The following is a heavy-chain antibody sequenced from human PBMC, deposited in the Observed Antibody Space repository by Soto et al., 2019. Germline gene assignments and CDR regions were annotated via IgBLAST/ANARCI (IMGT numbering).Heavy chain of an antibody. D-gene: IGHD6-13*01. CDR2: ISHSGNT. Sequence: PSETLSLTCTVSGGSVTSGDYYWSWIRQNPGKGLEWIGYISHSGNTNYNPSVKSRITINPDTSKNQFPLQLNSVTTEDMAVYYCARASIPAAGSGIWYYFDYWGQGTLVTVSS. V-gene: IGHV4-61*08. CDR1: GGSVTSGDYY. J-gene: IGHJ4*02. CDR3: ARASIPAAGSGIWYYFDY.